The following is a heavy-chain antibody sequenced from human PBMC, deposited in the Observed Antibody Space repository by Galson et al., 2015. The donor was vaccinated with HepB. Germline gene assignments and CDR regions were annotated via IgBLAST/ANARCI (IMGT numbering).Heavy chain of an antibody. D-gene: IGHD3-22*01. Sequence: SLRLSCAASGFTFDDYAMHWVRQAPGKGLEWVSGISWNSGSIGYADSVKGRFTISRDNAKNSLYLQMNSLRAEDTALYYCAKDIGPYDSSGYPDCWGQGTLVTVSS. V-gene: IGHV3-9*01. CDR2: ISWNSGSI. CDR3: AKDIGPYDSSGYPDC. CDR1: GFTFDDYA. J-gene: IGHJ4*02.